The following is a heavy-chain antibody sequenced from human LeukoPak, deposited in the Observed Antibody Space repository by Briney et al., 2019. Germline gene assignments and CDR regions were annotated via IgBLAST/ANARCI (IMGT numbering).Heavy chain of an antibody. CDR1: GFTFSSYW. D-gene: IGHD6-13*01. J-gene: IGHJ4*02. Sequence: GGSLRLSCAASGFTFSSYWMNWVRQAPGRGLEWVANIKQDGSEKYYVDSLKGRFTISRDNAKNSLYLQMNSLRAEDTAVYYCARDQLGAAASDYWGQGTLVTVSS. V-gene: IGHV3-7*03. CDR3: ARDQLGAAASDY. CDR2: IKQDGSEK.